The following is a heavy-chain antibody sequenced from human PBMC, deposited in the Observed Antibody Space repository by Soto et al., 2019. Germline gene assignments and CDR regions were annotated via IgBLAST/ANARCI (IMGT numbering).Heavy chain of an antibody. J-gene: IGHJ4*02. V-gene: IGHV4-30-2*01. CDR1: GGSISSGGYS. CDR2: IYHSGST. Sequence: PSETLSLTCAVSGGSISSGGYSWSWIRQPPGKGLEWIGYIYHSGSTYYNPSLKSRVTISVDRSKNQFSLKLSSVTAADTAVYYCANAYYYDSSGYYPPYFDYWGQGTLVTVSS. D-gene: IGHD3-22*01. CDR3: ANAYYYDSSGYYPPYFDY.